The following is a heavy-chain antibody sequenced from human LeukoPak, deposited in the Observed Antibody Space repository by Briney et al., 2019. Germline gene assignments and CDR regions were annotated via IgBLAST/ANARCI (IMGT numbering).Heavy chain of an antibody. V-gene: IGHV4-34*01. J-gene: IGHJ6*02. CDR1: GGSFSGYY. CDR3: ARDGGLYGSGPMDV. CDR2: INHSGST. Sequence: PSETLSLTCAVYGGSFSGYYWSWIRQPPGEGLEWIGEINHSGSTNYNPSLKSRVTISVDTSKNQFSLKLSSVTAADTAVYYCARDGGLYGSGPMDVWGQGTTVTVSS. D-gene: IGHD3-10*01.